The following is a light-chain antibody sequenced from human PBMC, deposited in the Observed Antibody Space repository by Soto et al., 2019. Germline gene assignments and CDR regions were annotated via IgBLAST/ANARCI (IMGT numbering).Light chain of an antibody. V-gene: IGKV3-20*01. CDR2: GAS. J-gene: IGKJ2*01. CDR3: QQYDSSPYT. Sequence: EIVLTQSPGTLSLSPGDRATLSCRASQSLTSNYLAWYQQRPGQAPRLLISGASTRATGIPDRFGGTGSGTDFTLTISRLEPEDFAVYSCQQYDSSPYTFGQGTKVDIK. CDR1: QSLTSNY.